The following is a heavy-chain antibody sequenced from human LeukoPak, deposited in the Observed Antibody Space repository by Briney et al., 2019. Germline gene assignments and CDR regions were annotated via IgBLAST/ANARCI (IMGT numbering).Heavy chain of an antibody. CDR3: ARAQPEGIVGATPHWPPTDY. D-gene: IGHD1-26*01. CDR2: IKQDGSEK. CDR1: GLTFSSYW. J-gene: IGHJ4*02. V-gene: IGHV3-7*01. Sequence: PGGSLRLSCAASGLTFSSYWMSWVRQAPGKGLVWAANIKQDGSEKYYVDSVKGRFTISRDNAKNSLYLQMNSLRAEDTAVYYCARAQPEGIVGATPHWPPTDYWGQGTLVTVSS.